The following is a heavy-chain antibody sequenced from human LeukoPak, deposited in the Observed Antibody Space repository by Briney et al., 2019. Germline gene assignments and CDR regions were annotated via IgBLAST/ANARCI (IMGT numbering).Heavy chain of an antibody. D-gene: IGHD6-13*01. J-gene: IGHJ4*02. CDR2: IYYSGST. CDR3: ARGPKTAVTGYFDY. Sequence: SETLSLTCTVSGGSISTYYWSWIRQPPGKGLEWIGYIYYSGSTNYNPSLKSRVTISVDTSKNHFSLNLSSVTAADTAVYYCARGPKTAVTGYFDYWGQGTLVTVSS. V-gene: IGHV4-59*01. CDR1: GGSISTYY.